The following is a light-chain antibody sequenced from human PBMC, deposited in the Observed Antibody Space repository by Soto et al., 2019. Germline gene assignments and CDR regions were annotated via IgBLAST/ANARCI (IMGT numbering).Light chain of an antibody. CDR3: QQTVVSLFT. CDR1: QTIGRY. Sequence: DIQMTQSPSTLSASGGDKVPITCRASQTIGRYLSWYQKKPGTAPKVHLYGVSSLQAGVPSRFSGSGSGTDCPLAVSSLQTEDFATYYLQQTVVSLFTVGPGPRVDVK. J-gene: IGKJ3*01. V-gene: IGKV1-39*01. CDR2: GVS.